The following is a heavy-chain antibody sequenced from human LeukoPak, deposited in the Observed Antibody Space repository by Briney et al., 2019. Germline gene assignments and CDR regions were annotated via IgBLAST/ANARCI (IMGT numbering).Heavy chain of an antibody. CDR2: ISHSGST. J-gene: IGHJ4*02. V-gene: IGHV4-30-2*01. Sequence: PSETLSLTCAVSGGPISSGGFYWTWIRQPPGKGLEWIGYISHSGSTYYNPSLKSRVIISVDSSENQFSLKLSSMTAADTAVYYCARGGASGSYSFDNWGQGTLVTVSS. CDR1: GGPISSGGFY. CDR3: ARGGASGSYSFDN. D-gene: IGHD1-26*01.